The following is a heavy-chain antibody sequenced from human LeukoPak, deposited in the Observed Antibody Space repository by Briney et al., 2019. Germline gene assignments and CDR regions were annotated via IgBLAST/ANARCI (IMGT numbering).Heavy chain of an antibody. D-gene: IGHD3-10*01. J-gene: IGHJ6*02. V-gene: IGHV4-30-2*02. Sequence: PSETLSLTCTISGGSISSGGYYWSWIRQPPGKGLEWIGYIYHSGSTYYNPSLKSRVTISVDTSKNQLSLNLSSVTAADTAVYYCARSPGGYYGMDVWGHGTTVTVSS. CDR3: ARSPGGYYGMDV. CDR1: GGSISSGGYY. CDR2: IYHSGST.